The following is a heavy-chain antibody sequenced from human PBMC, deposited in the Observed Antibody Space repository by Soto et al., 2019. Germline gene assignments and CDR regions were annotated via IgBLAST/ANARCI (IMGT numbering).Heavy chain of an antibody. CDR2: IYYSGST. D-gene: IGHD3-10*01. Sequence: PSETLSLTCTVSGGSISSGGYYWSWIRQHPGKGLEWIGYIYYSGSTYYNPSLKSRVTISVDTSKNQFSLKLSSVTAADTAVYYCARVKSMVRGVIDTPTYYYYGMYVWGQGTTVTVSS. V-gene: IGHV4-31*03. CDR3: ARVKSMVRGVIDTPTYYYYGMYV. J-gene: IGHJ6*02. CDR1: GGSISSGGYY.